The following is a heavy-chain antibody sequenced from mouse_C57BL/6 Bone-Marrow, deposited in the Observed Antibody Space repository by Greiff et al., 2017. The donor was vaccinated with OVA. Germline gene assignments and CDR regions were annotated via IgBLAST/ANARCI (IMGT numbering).Heavy chain of an antibody. CDR1: GFTFSSYA. CDR2: ISSGGDYI. V-gene: IGHV5-9-1*02. J-gene: IGHJ2*01. Sequence: EVKLMESGEGLVKPGGSLKLSCAASGFTFSSYAMSWVRQTPEKRLEWVAYISSGGDYIYYADTVKGRFTISRDNARNTLYLQMSSLKSEDTAMYYCTRDPLLGRKPFDYWGQGTTLTVSS. CDR3: TRDPLLGRKPFDY. D-gene: IGHD4-1*01.